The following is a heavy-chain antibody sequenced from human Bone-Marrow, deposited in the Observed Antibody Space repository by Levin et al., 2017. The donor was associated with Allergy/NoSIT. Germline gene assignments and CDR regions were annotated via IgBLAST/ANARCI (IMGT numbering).Heavy chain of an antibody. J-gene: IGHJ6*02. CDR1: GGSISSSY. V-gene: IGHV4-59*01. Sequence: SETLSLTCNVSGGSISSSYWSWIRQPPGKGLEWIGCVYYTGSTHYNPSLKSLVTISVDRSKSNFSLKLSSLSAADTAVYYCARVDKGQWLDTGYSYRGMDVWGQGTTVIVSS. D-gene: IGHD6-19*01. CDR2: VYYTGST. CDR3: ARVDKGQWLDTGYSYRGMDV.